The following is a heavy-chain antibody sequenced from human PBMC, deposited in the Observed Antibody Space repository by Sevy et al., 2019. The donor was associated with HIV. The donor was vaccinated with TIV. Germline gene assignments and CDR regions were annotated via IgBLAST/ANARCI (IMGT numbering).Heavy chain of an antibody. D-gene: IGHD4-17*01. CDR2: IWFDGSNT. Sequence: GGSLRLSCVASGFTFRNYGMHWVRQAPGKGLEWVAVIWFDGSNTYYADSVKGRFTISRDIAKNTLHLQMNSLRAEDTAVYYCARDLEFYDYGDYGPAFMPDYWGQGTLVTVSS. CDR3: ARDLEFYDYGDYGPAFMPDY. CDR1: GFTFRNYG. V-gene: IGHV3-33*01. J-gene: IGHJ4*02.